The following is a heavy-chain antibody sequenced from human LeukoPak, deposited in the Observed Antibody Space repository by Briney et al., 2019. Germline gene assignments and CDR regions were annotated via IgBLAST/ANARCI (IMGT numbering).Heavy chain of an antibody. CDR3: ARGIGYSGYSTPLENYYYYYMDV. D-gene: IGHD5-12*01. CDR2: IKQDGSEK. Sequence: GGSLRLSCAASGFTFSSYWMSWVRQAPGKGLEWVANIKQDGSEKYYVDSVKGRFTISRDNAKNSLYLQMNSLRAEDTAVYYCARGIGYSGYSTPLENYYYYYMDVWGKGTTVTVSS. V-gene: IGHV3-7*01. CDR1: GFTFSSYW. J-gene: IGHJ6*03.